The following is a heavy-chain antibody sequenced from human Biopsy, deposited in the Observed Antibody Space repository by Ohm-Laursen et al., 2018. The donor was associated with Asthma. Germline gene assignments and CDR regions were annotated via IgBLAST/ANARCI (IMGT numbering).Heavy chain of an antibody. Sequence: QTLSLTCAVSGGSMTPTSHYWDWIRQAPGKGLEWIGYISYGGKTSYNPSLKNRVTISRDTSKNQFSLRLTSVTAADAAVYFCARRITIFGVVQKDHGMDAWGQGTTVIVSS. CDR1: GGSMTPTSHY. V-gene: IGHV4-39*01. CDR2: ISYGGKT. CDR3: ARRITIFGVVQKDHGMDA. J-gene: IGHJ6*02. D-gene: IGHD3-3*01.